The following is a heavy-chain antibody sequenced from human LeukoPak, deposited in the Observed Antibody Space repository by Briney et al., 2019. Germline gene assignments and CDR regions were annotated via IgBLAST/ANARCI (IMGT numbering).Heavy chain of an antibody. CDR2: ISGSGGST. CDR3: AKVGSGSSGWYDY. Sequence: LTGGSLRLSCAASGFTFSSYAMSWVRQAPGKGLEWVSAISGSGGSTYYADSVKGRFTISRDNSKNTLYLQMNSLRAEDTAVYYCAKVGSGSSGWYDYWGQGTLVTVSS. CDR1: GFTFSSYA. V-gene: IGHV3-23*01. D-gene: IGHD6-19*01. J-gene: IGHJ4*02.